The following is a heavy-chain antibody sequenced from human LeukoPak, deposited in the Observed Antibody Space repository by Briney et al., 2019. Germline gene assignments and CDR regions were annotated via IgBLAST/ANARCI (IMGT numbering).Heavy chain of an antibody. CDR2: IYYSGST. J-gene: IGHJ4*02. CDR3: ARGRTARGIAARPYFDY. Sequence: SETLSLTCTVSGGSISSYYWSWIRQPPGKGLEWIGYIYYSGSTNYNPSLKSRVTISVDTSKNQFSLKLSSVTAADTAVYYCARGRTARGIAARPYFDYWGQGTLVTVSS. D-gene: IGHD6-6*01. V-gene: IGHV4-59*08. CDR1: GGSISSYY.